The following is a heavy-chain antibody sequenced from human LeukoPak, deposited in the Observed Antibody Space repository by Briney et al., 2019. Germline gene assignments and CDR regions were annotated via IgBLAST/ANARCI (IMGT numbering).Heavy chain of an antibody. Sequence: GSLRLYCAASGFTFSSYEMNWVRQAPGKGLEWVSYISSSGSTIYYADSVKGRFTISRDKSKNTLYLQMNSLRAEDTAVYYCAKSMGSTLFDYWGQGTLVTVSS. CDR2: ISSSGSTI. CDR1: GFTFSSYE. J-gene: IGHJ4*02. D-gene: IGHD1-26*01. CDR3: AKSMGSTLFDY. V-gene: IGHV3-48*03.